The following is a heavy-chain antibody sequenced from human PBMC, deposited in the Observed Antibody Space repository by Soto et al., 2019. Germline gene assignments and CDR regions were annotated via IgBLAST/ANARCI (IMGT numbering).Heavy chain of an antibody. D-gene: IGHD3-3*01. CDR3: ARGGQDFWSGSFDY. J-gene: IGHJ4*02. CDR2: IDNSGST. V-gene: IGHV4-4*07. CDR1: GGSISNYF. Sequence: LPLTCTVSGGSISNYFCNWIRQPAGKGLEWIGRIDNSGSTNYNPSLKSRITMSADTSRNQFSLKLNSVTAADTAVYYCARGGQDFWSGSFDYWGPGDLVTVSS.